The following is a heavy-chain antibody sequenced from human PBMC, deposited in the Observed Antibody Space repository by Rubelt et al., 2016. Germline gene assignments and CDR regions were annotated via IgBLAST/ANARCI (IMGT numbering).Heavy chain of an antibody. V-gene: IGHV3-48*02. Sequence: EVQLVESGGGLVQPGGSLRLSCAASGFTFSSYAMSWVRQAPGKGPEWVSYINSDGGVKYYADSVKGRFTISRDNAKKSLYLQMRRLRYEDTAVYYCVRDRVVITNDAFDVWGQGTMVTVSS. J-gene: IGHJ3*01. CDR3: VRDRVVITNDAFDV. CDR1: GFTFSSYA. CDR2: INSDGGVK. D-gene: IGHD2-2*01.